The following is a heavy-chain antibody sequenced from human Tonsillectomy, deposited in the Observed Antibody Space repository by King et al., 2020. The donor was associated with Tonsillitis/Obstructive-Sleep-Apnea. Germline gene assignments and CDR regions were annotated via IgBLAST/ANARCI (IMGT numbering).Heavy chain of an antibody. CDR3: AKALWGYCSYTSCRGIDY. CDR2: ITYDGSNK. V-gene: IGHV3-30*18. Sequence: HVQLVQSGGGVVQPGRSLRLSCAASGFTFSNYGMHWVRQAPGKGLEWVAVITYDGSNKYYADSVKGRFTISRDNSKNTLYLQMNSLKTVDTAVYYCAKALWGYCSYTSCRGIDYWGQGTLVTVSS. CDR1: GFTFSNYG. D-gene: IGHD2-2*01. J-gene: IGHJ4*02.